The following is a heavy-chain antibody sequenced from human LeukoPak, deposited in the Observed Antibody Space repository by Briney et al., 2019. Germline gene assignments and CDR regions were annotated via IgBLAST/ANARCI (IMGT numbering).Heavy chain of an antibody. CDR2: ISSSGSII. J-gene: IGHJ4*02. CDR1: GFTFSSYE. D-gene: IGHD4-11*01. Sequence: GGSLRLSCAASGFTFSSYEMNWVRQAPGKGLEWVSHISSSGSIIYYADSVKGRFTISRDNAKNSPYLQMSSLRAEDTAVYYCARAMTSWGQGTLVTVSS. V-gene: IGHV3-48*03. CDR3: ARAMTS.